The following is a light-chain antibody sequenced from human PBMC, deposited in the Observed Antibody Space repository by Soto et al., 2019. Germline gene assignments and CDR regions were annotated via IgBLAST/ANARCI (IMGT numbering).Light chain of an antibody. Sequence: GERAILSCRASQSVAGSLAWYQQKPGQAPRLLIYDISTRAAAIPARFSGSGSGTDFTLTVSSLEPEDSALYYCQQRSNRITFGQGTRLEIK. J-gene: IGKJ5*01. CDR1: QSVAGS. V-gene: IGKV3-11*01. CDR3: QQRSNRIT. CDR2: DIS.